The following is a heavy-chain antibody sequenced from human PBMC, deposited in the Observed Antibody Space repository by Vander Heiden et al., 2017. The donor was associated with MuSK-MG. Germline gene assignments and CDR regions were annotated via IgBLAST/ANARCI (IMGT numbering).Heavy chain of an antibody. CDR3: ARARVYYGSGSAPFDY. Sequence: QVQLVQSGAEVKKPGSSVKVSCKASGGTFSSYAISWVRQAPGQGLEWMGGIIPIFGTANYAQKFQGRVTITADESTSTAYMELSSLRSEETAVYYCARARVYYGSGSAPFDYWGQGTLVTVSS. CDR2: IIPIFGTA. V-gene: IGHV1-69*01. D-gene: IGHD3-10*01. J-gene: IGHJ4*02. CDR1: GGTFSSYA.